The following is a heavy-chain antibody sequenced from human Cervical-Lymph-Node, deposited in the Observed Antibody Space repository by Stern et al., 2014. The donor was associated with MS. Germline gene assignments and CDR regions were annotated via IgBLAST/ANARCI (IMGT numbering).Heavy chain of an antibody. CDR3: ARDRGSHSDY. D-gene: IGHD1-26*01. J-gene: IGHJ4*02. Sequence: QVQLVQSGAEVKKPGASVKVSCKASGYSFTAYFIHWVRQAPGQGLEWMGWISTDTGGANYAQRFQGRVTMTRDTSISTTCMELSRLRSDDTAVYYCARDRGSHSDYWGQGTLVTVSS. CDR2: ISTDTGGA. CDR1: GYSFTAYF. V-gene: IGHV1-2*02.